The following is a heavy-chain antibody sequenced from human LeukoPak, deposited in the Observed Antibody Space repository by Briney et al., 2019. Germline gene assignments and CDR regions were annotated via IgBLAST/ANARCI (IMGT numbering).Heavy chain of an antibody. CDR3: AKYGPQDSGSSHFDY. J-gene: IGHJ4*02. CDR1: GFTFSSFA. CDR2: IRDSGSST. V-gene: IGHV3-23*01. D-gene: IGHD1-26*01. Sequence: GGSLRLSCAASGFTFSSFAMSWVRQAPGKGLEWVSAIRDSGSSTHYADSVKGRFTTSRDNSKNTLFLQMNSLRAEDTAIYYCAKYGPQDSGSSHFDYWGQGALVTVSS.